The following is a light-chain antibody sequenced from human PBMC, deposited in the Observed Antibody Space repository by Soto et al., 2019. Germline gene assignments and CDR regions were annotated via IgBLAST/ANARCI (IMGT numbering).Light chain of an antibody. CDR1: QTISTW. Sequence: DIQMNHSASALSASVGDRVTITCRASQTISTWLAWYQHKPGKAPNLLIYDASTLMSGVPSRFSGSGSGTEFTLPISSLQPGDFATYYCQQSETYPLTFGQGTRLEIK. V-gene: IGKV1-5*01. J-gene: IGKJ5*01. CDR3: QQSETYPLT. CDR2: DAS.